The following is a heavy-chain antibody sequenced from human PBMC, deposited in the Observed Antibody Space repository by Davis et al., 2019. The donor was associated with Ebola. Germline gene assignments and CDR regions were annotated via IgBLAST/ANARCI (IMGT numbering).Heavy chain of an antibody. Sequence: AASVKVSCKASGGTFSSYAISWVRQAPGQGLEWMGWISAYNGNTNYAQKLQGRVTMTTDTSTSTAYMELRSLRSDDTAVYYCARGITMVQMYNWFDPWGQGTLVTVSS. CDR1: GGTFSSYA. CDR2: ISAYNGNT. V-gene: IGHV1-18*01. J-gene: IGHJ5*02. CDR3: ARGITMVQMYNWFDP. D-gene: IGHD3-10*01.